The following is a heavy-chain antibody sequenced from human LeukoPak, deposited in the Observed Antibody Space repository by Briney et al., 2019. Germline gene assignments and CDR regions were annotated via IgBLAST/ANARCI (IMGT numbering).Heavy chain of an antibody. D-gene: IGHD6-6*01. CDR3: ARSATYSSSSLWYFDL. CDR2: IIPIFGAA. Sequence: GSSVKVSCKASGGTFSSYAISWVRQAPGQGLEWMGGIIPIFGAANYAQKFQGRVTITTDESTSTAYMELSSLRSEDTAVYYCARSATYSSSSLWYFDLWGRGTLVTVSS. V-gene: IGHV1-69*05. CDR1: GGTFSSYA. J-gene: IGHJ2*01.